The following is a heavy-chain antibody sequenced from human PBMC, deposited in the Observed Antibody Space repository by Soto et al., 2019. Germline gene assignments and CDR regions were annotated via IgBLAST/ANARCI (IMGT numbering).Heavy chain of an antibody. CDR2: TYYRSKWYN. V-gene: IGHV6-1*01. CDR1: GDSVSSNSAT. CDR3: ARGSRGAFDI. D-gene: IGHD3-16*01. Sequence: SQTLSLTCAISGDSVSSNSATWSWIRQSPSRGIEWRGRTYYRSKWYNDNAVSVKSRITVNPDTSKNQFSLQLKSVTPEDTAVYYCARGSRGAFDIWGQGTMVTVSS. J-gene: IGHJ3*02.